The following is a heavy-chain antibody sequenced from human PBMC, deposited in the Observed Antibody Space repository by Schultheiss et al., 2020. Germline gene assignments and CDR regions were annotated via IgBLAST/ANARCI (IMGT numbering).Heavy chain of an antibody. CDR3: ARNTATFDY. D-gene: IGHD5-18*01. J-gene: IGHJ4*02. CDR1: GGSFSGYY. CDR2: IYYSGST. Sequence: SETLSLTCAVYGGSFSGYYWSWIRQPPGKGLEWIGYIYYSGSTNYNPSLKSRVTISVDTSKNQFSLKLSSVTAADTAVYYCARNTATFDYWGQGTLVTVSS. V-gene: IGHV4-34*01.